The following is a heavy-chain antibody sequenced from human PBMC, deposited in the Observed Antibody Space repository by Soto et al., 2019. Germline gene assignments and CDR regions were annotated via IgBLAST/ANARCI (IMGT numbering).Heavy chain of an antibody. CDR3: ARAVDSSSWYPRNWYFDL. V-gene: IGHV3-48*01. CDR1: GFTFSSYS. J-gene: IGHJ2*01. Sequence: EVQLVESGGGLVQPGGSLRLSCAASGFTFSSYSMNWVRQAPGKGLEWVSYISSSSSTIYYADSVKGRFIISRDNAKNSXXLQMNSLRAEDTAVYYCARAVDSSSWYPRNWYFDLWGRGTLVTVSS. CDR2: ISSSSSTI. D-gene: IGHD6-13*01.